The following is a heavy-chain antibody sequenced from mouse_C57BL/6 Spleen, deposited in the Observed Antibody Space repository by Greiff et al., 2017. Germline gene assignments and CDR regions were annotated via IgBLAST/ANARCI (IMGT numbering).Heavy chain of an antibody. J-gene: IGHJ2*01. Sequence: ESGPGLVKPSQSLSLTCSVTGYSITSGYYWNWIRQFPGNKLEWMGYISYDGSNNYNPSLKNRISITRDTSKNQFFLKLSSVTTEDTATYYCAGGDYGYFDYWGQGTTLTVSS. D-gene: IGHD2-4*01. CDR1: GYSITSGYY. CDR2: ISYDGSN. CDR3: AGGDYGYFDY. V-gene: IGHV3-6*01.